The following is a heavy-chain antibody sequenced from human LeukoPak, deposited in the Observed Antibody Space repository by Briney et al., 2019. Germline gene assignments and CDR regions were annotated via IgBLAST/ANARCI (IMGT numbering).Heavy chain of an antibody. V-gene: IGHV4-4*02. D-gene: IGHD2-21*02. CDR3: ARGAYCGGDCYTYAY. CDR1: GVSISSSNW. J-gene: IGHJ4*02. Sequence: PSGTLSLTCAVSGVSISSSNWWSWVRQPPGKGLEWIGEIYHSGSTNYNPSLKSRVTISVDKSKNQFSLKLSSVTAADTAVYYCARGAYCGGDCYTYAYWGQGTLATVSS. CDR2: IYHSGST.